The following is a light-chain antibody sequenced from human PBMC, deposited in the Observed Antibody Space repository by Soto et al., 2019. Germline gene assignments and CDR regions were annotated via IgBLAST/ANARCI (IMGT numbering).Light chain of an antibody. CDR3: QQYYSYPPT. J-gene: IGKJ2*01. CDR1: QGISSY. V-gene: IGKV1-8*01. CDR2: AAS. Sequence: AIRMTQSPSSFSSSTGDRVTITCRASQGISSYLAWYQQKPGKAPKLLIYAASTLQSVVPSRFSGSGSGTDFTLTISCLQSEDFATYYCQQYYSYPPTFGQGTKLELK.